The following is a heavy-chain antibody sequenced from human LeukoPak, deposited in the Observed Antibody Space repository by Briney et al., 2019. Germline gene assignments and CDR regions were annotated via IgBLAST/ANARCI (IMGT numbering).Heavy chain of an antibody. CDR1: GYTFTSYD. CDR3: ARGAYSSWPSYYYYYYMDV. Sequence: ASVKVSCKASGYTFTSYDINWVRQATGQGLEWMGWMNPNSGNTGYAQKFQGRVTMTRNTSISTACMELSSLRSEDTAVYYCARGAYSSWPSYYYYYYMDVWGKGTTVTVSS. D-gene: IGHD6-6*01. J-gene: IGHJ6*03. V-gene: IGHV1-8*01. CDR2: MNPNSGNT.